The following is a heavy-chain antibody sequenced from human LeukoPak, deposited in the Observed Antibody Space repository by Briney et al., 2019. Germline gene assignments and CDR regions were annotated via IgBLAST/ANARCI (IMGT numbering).Heavy chain of an antibody. CDR1: GGSFSGYY. D-gene: IGHD3-10*01. J-gene: IGHJ4*02. CDR2: INHSGST. CDR3: ARRPYPAYYYASGSPYYFDY. V-gene: IGHV4-34*01. Sequence: SETLSLTCAVYGGSFSGYYWSWIRQPPGKGLEWIGEINHSGSTNYNPSLKSRVTISVDTSKNQFSLKLSSVTAADTAVYYCARRPYPAYYYASGSPYYFDYWGQGTLVTVSS.